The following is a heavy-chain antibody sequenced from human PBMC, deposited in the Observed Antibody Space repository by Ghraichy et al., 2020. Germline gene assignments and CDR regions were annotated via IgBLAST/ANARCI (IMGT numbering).Heavy chain of an antibody. D-gene: IGHD5-12*01. CDR2: INHSGST. Sequence: SETLSLTCAVYGGSFSGYYWSWIRQPPGKGLEWIGEINHSGSTNYNPSLKSRVTISVDTSKNQFSLKLSSVTAADTAVYYCARGSEWLRYYYGMDVWGQGTTVTVSS. CDR3: ARGSEWLRYYYGMDV. CDR1: GGSFSGYY. J-gene: IGHJ6*02. V-gene: IGHV4-34*01.